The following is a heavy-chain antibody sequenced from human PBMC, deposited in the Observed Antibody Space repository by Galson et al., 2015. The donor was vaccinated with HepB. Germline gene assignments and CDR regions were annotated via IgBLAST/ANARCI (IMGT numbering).Heavy chain of an antibody. D-gene: IGHD1-7*01. Sequence: SLRLSCAASGFKFSSYWMSWVRQAPGKGLEWVANIKEDGGGKYYVDSVKGRFTISRDNAKNSLYLQMNSLRAEDTAVYYCARGDREDGNYNFDYWGQGTLVTVSS. V-gene: IGHV3-7*03. J-gene: IGHJ4*02. CDR1: GFKFSSYW. CDR2: IKEDGGGK. CDR3: ARGDREDGNYNFDY.